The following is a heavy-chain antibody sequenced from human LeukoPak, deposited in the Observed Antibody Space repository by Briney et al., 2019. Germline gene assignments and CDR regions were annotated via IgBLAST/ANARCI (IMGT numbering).Heavy chain of an antibody. CDR2: IYYSGST. CDR3: ARGVFPYSYCYSDY. D-gene: IGHD5-18*01. J-gene: IGHJ4*02. CDR1: GGSISSYY. V-gene: IGHV4-59*12. Sequence: SETLSLTCTVSGGSISSYYWSWIRQPPGKGLEWIGYIYYSGSTNYNPSLKSRVTISVDTSKNQFSLKLSSVTAADTAVYYCARGVFPYSYCYSDYWGQGTLVTVSS.